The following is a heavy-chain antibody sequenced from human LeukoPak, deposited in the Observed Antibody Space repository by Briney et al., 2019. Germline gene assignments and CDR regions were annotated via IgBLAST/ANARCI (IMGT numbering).Heavy chain of an antibody. CDR2: IYPGDSDT. D-gene: IGHD6-19*01. Sequence: GESLEISCKGSGYSFTSYWIGWVRQMPGKGLEWMGIIYPGDSDTRYSPSFQGQVTISADKSISAAYLQWSSLKASDTAMYYCAGHSGGSGWAFDIWGQGTMVTVSS. V-gene: IGHV5-51*01. J-gene: IGHJ3*02. CDR3: AGHSGGSGWAFDI. CDR1: GYSFTSYW.